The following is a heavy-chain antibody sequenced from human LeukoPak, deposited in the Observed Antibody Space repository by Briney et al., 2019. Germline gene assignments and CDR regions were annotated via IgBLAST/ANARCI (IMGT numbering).Heavy chain of an antibody. D-gene: IGHD3-10*01. CDR3: ARCKYGSGVTYGMDV. CDR1: GYTFTGYY. Sequence: GASVKVSCKASGYTFTGYYMHWVRQAPGQGLEWMGWINPNSGGTNYAQKFQGRVTMTRDTSISTAYMELSRLRSDDTAVYYCARCKYGSGVTYGMDVWGQGTTVTVSS. CDR2: INPNSGGT. V-gene: IGHV1-2*02. J-gene: IGHJ6*02.